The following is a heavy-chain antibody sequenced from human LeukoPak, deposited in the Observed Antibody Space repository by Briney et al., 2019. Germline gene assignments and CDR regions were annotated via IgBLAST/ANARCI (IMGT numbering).Heavy chain of an antibody. Sequence: HPGGSLRLSCAASGFTSSSYAMSWVRQAPGKGLEWVSAISGSGGSTYYADSVKGRFTISRDNSKNTLYLQMNSLRAEDTAVYYCAKDGGWYKVSVYYWGQGTLVTVSS. CDR2: ISGSGGST. CDR3: AKDGGWYKVSVYY. J-gene: IGHJ4*02. CDR1: GFTSSSYA. D-gene: IGHD6-19*01. V-gene: IGHV3-23*01.